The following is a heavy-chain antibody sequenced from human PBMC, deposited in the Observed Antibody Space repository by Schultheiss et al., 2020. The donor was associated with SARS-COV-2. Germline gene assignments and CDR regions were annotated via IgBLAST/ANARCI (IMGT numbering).Heavy chain of an antibody. CDR2: ISSSSSTI. D-gene: IGHD5-12*01. J-gene: IGHJ6*02. Sequence: GESLKISCAASGFTFSSYSMNWVRQAPGKGLEWVSYISSSSSTIYYADSVKGRFTISRDNAKNSLYLQMNSLRAEDTAVYYCARPYSGYDGLAFSFDYYYYYGMDVWGQGTTVTVSS. CDR1: GFTFSSYS. CDR3: ARPYSGYDGLAFSFDYYYYYGMDV. V-gene: IGHV3-48*01.